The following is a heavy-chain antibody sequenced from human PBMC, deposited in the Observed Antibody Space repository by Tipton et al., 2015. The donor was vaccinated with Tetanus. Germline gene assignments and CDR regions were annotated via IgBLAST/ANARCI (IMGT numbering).Heavy chain of an antibody. CDR1: GASINAGGYL. D-gene: IGHD2-2*01. Sequence: TLSLTCTVSGASINAGGYLWTWVRQHPGKGLEWIGNIYYAVRTSYTPSLNSRVTISVDTSKNQFSLRLTSVTAADTAVYYCASDPALMGNFDYWGQGTLVTVSS. J-gene: IGHJ4*02. CDR2: IYYAVRT. V-gene: IGHV4-31*03. CDR3: ASDPALMGNFDY.